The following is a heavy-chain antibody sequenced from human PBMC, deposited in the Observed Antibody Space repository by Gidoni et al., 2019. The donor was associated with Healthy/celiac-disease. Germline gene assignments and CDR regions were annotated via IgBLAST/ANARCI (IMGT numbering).Heavy chain of an antibody. Sequence: QVQLVASGGGVVQPGRSLRLSCAASGFTFSSYGMHWVRQAPGKGLEWVAVIWYDGSNKYYADSVKGRFTISRDNSKNTLYLQMNSLRAEDTAVYYCARDFAYYYDSSGYPDYWGQGTLVTVSS. CDR1: GFTFSSYG. CDR2: IWYDGSNK. V-gene: IGHV3-33*01. D-gene: IGHD3-22*01. J-gene: IGHJ4*02. CDR3: ARDFAYYYDSSGYPDY.